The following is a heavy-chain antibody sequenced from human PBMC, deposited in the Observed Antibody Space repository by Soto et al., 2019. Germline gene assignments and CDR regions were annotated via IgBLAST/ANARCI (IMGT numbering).Heavy chain of an antibody. CDR2: IHRDGAT. V-gene: IGHV3-53*01. CDR3: ARGYGGAVAANWFDP. Sequence: RRLSCAASRFAVSSNYMTWVRKAPGKGLEWVSVIHRDGATYYADSVKGRFTISRDTSQNTLHLQMSSLRAEDTALYYCARGYGGAVAANWFDPRGQGTLVPVSS. CDR1: RFAVSSNY. D-gene: IGHD6-19*01. J-gene: IGHJ5*02.